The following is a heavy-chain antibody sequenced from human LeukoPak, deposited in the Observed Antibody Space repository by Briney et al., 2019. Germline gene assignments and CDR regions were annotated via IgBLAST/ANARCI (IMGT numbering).Heavy chain of an antibody. D-gene: IGHD1-26*01. Sequence: SETLSLTCTVSGYSISSGYYWGWIRQPPGKGLEWIGSIYHSGGTSYNPSLKSRVTISVDTSKNQFSLKLSSVTAADTAVYYCARGTVGAPLGVWGQGTLVTVSS. J-gene: IGHJ4*02. V-gene: IGHV4-38-2*02. CDR1: GYSISSGYY. CDR3: ARGTVGAPLGV. CDR2: IYHSGGT.